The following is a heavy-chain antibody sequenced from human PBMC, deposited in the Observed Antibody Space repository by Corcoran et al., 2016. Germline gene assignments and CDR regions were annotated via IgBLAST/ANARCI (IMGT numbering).Heavy chain of an antibody. Sequence: QVQLVESGGGVVKPGRSLRLSCAASGFTFSSYGMHWVRQAPGKGLEWVAVIWYDGSNKYYADSVKGRFTISRDNSKNTLYLQMNSLRAEDTAVYYCARDHGSYAIDYWGQGTLVTVSS. V-gene: IGHV3-33*01. CDR2: IWYDGSNK. J-gene: IGHJ4*02. CDR3: ARDHGSYAIDY. D-gene: IGHD5-18*01. CDR1: GFTFSSYG.